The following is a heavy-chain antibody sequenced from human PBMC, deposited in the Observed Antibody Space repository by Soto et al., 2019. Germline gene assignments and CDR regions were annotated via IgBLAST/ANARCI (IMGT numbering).Heavy chain of an antibody. CDR1: GFTFSDYY. Sequence: GGSLRLSCAASGFTFSDYYMSWIRQAPGKGLEWVSYISSSGSTIYYADSVKGRFTISRDNAKNSLYLQMNSLRAEDTAVYYCARPPVGGSSWYWYFDLWGRGTLVTVSS. V-gene: IGHV3-11*01. CDR2: ISSSGSTI. J-gene: IGHJ2*01. CDR3: ARPPVGGSSWYWYFDL. D-gene: IGHD6-13*01.